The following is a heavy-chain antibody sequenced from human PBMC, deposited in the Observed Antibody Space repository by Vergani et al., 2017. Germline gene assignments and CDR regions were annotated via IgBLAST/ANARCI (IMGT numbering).Heavy chain of an antibody. V-gene: IGHV4-30-4*08. CDR2: IYYSGST. CDR3: ARISGDYCSGGSCYHFDY. J-gene: IGHJ4*02. CDR1: GGSISSGDYY. Sequence: QVHLHEAGPGLVKPSQTLSLTCTVSGGSISSGDYYWSWIRQPPGKGLEWIGYIYYSGSTYYNPSLKSRVTISVDTSKNQFSLKLSSVTAADTAVYYCARISGDYCSGGSCYHFDYWGQGTLVTVSS. D-gene: IGHD2-15*01.